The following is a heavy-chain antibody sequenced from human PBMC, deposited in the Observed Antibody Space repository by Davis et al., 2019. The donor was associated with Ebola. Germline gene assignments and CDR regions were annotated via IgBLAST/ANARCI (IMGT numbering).Heavy chain of an antibody. CDR2: ISAYNGNT. D-gene: IGHD3-10*01. Sequence: ASVKVSCKASGYTFTSYGISWVRQAPGQGLEWMGWISAYNGNTNYAQKLQGRVTMTTDTSTSTAYMELRSLRSDDTAVYYCARGRLGGNYYYYGMDVWGQGTTVTVSS. V-gene: IGHV1-18*04. CDR3: ARGRLGGNYYYYGMDV. J-gene: IGHJ6*02. CDR1: GYTFTSYG.